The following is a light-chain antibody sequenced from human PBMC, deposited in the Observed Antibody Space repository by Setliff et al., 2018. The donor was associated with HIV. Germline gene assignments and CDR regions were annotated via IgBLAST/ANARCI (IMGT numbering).Light chain of an antibody. CDR3: TSYTDSNSFALYV. V-gene: IGLV2-8*01. CDR1: SSDIGRYNY. Sequence: QSVLTQPPSASGSPGQSVTISCTGTSSDIGRYNYISWYQQHPGKAPKLMIYEVNKRPSGVPDRFSGSKSGNMASLTVSGLQAEDEADYYCTSYTDSNSFALYVFGSGTKVTVL. J-gene: IGLJ1*01. CDR2: EVN.